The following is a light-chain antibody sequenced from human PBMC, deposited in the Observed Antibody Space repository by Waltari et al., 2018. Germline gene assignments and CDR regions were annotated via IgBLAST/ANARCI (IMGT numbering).Light chain of an antibody. J-gene: IGLJ2*01. Sequence: QSVLTQLPSASGTPGQRVTISCSGSSSNIGSNSVNWYQHLPGTAPKLLIYSDNQRPSGVPDRFSGSKSGASASLAISGLQSEDEADYYCAAWDVSLNGLVFGGGTKLTVL. CDR1: SSNIGSNS. CDR2: SDN. V-gene: IGLV1-44*01. CDR3: AAWDVSLNGLV.